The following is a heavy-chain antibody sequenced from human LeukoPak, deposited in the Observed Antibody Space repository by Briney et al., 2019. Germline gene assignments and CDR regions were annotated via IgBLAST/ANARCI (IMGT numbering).Heavy chain of an antibody. CDR3: ARGPPFYDSSGYYGLFY. J-gene: IGHJ4*02. V-gene: IGHV4-4*02. CDR1: GGSISSSNW. D-gene: IGHD3-22*01. CDR2: IYHSGST. Sequence: SGTLSLTCAVSGGSISSSNWWSWVRQPPGKGLEWIGEIYHSGSTNYNPSLKSRVTISVDKSKNQFSLKLSSVTAADTAVYYCARGPPFYDSSGYYGLFYWGQGTLVTVSS.